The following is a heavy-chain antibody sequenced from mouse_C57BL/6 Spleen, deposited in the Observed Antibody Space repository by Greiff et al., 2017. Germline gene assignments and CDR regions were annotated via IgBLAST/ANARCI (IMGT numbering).Heavy chain of an antibody. CDR3: ARYYDGYYYAMDY. CDR2: INPSSGYT. Sequence: VQLQQSGADLAKPGASVKLSCKASGYTFTSYWMHWVKQRPGQGLEWIGYINPSSGYTKYNQKFKDKATLTADKSSSTAYMQLSSLTYEDSAVYYCARYYDGYYYAMDYWGQGTSVTVSS. CDR1: GYTFTSYW. V-gene: IGHV1-7*01. J-gene: IGHJ4*01. D-gene: IGHD2-3*01.